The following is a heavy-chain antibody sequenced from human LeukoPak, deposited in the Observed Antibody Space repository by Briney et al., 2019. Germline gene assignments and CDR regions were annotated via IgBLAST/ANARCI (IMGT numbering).Heavy chain of an antibody. V-gene: IGHV4-38-2*02. CDR2: IFHSGST. D-gene: IGHD3-22*01. J-gene: IGHJ4*02. CDR1: GYSXSXXYY. Sequence: TXSXTCTXXGYSXSXXYYWGWIRQPPXKGXXWIGSIFHSGSTYYNPSLKSRVTISVNTSKNQFSLKLTSVTAADTAVFYCARAAHYSDTSCYYHFDYWGQGTLVTVSS. CDR3: ARAAHYSDTSCYYHFDY.